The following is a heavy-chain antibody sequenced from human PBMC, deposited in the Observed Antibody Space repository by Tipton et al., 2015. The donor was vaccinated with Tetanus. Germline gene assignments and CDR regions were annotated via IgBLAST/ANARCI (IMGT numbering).Heavy chain of an antibody. CDR3: ATNVVDYKNYQASSCFDI. D-gene: IGHD2-15*01. J-gene: IGHJ3*02. Sequence: QLVQSGAEVKKPGASVKVSCKASGHTFTTYGISWVRQAPGQGLEWMGWISAYYGNTNYARKFQGRVAMTTDTSTGTVYMELRSLTSDDTAVYYCATNVVDYKNYQASSCFDIWGQGTKVTVSS. V-gene: IGHV1-18*01. CDR2: ISAYYGNT. CDR1: GHTFTTYG.